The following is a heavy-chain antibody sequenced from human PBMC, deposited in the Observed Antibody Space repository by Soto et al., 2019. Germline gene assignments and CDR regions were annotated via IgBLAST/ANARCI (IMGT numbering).Heavy chain of an antibody. CDR1: GYSISSGYY. CDR3: ARDRRVSRAPYNWFDP. CDR2: IYHSGST. V-gene: IGHV4-38-2*02. J-gene: IGHJ5*02. Sequence: SETLSLTCAVSGYSISSGYYWGWIRQPPGKGLEWIGSIYHSGSTYYNPSLKSRVTISVDTSKNQFSLKLSSVTAADTAVYYCARDRRVSRAPYNWFDPWGQGTLVTVSS. D-gene: IGHD4-4*01.